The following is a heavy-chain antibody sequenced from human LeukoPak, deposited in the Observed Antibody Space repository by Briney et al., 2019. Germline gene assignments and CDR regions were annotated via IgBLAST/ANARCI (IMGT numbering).Heavy chain of an antibody. D-gene: IGHD6-19*01. V-gene: IGHV1-24*01. J-gene: IGHJ3*02. CDR1: GYTLTELS. CDR2: FDPEDGET. CDR3: ATAGIAVAGTKGAFDI. Sequence: ASVKVSCKVSGYTLTELSMHWVRQAPGKGLEWMGGFDPEDGETIYAQKFQGRVTMTEDTSTDTAYMELSSLRSGDTAVYYCATAGIAVAGTKGAFDIWGQGTMVTVSS.